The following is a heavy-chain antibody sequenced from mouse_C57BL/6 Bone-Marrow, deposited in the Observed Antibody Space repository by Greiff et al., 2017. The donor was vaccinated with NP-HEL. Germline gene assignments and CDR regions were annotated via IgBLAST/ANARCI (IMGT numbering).Heavy chain of an antibody. J-gene: IGHJ3*01. CDR3: ARLNDYAAWFAY. D-gene: IGHD2-4*01. CDR1: GFTFSDYY. Sequence: DVMLVESGGGLVQPGGSLKLSCAASGFTFSDYYMYWVRQTPEKRLEWVAYISNGGGSTYYPDTVKGRFTISRDNAKNTLYLQMSRLKSEDTAMYYCARLNDYAAWFAYWGQGTLVTVSA. V-gene: IGHV5-12*01. CDR2: ISNGGGST.